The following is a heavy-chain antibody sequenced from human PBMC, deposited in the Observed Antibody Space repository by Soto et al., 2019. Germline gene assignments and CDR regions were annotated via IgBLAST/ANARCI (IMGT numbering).Heavy chain of an antibody. J-gene: IGHJ4*02. D-gene: IGHD3-10*01. Sequence: GGSLRLSCSASGFTFSSYAMHWVRQAPGKGLEYVSAISSNGGSTYYADSVKGRFTISRDNSKNTLYLQIRSLRAEDTSVYYCVKRGSGNYFDYWGQGTLVTVSS. CDR2: ISSNGGST. CDR3: VKRGSGNYFDY. V-gene: IGHV3-64D*09. CDR1: GFTFSSYA.